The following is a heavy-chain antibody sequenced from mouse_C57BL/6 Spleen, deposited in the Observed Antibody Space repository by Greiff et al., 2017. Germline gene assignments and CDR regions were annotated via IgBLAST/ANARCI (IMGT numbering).Heavy chain of an antibody. D-gene: IGHD4-1*01. CDR3: ARSGELGRGWYFDV. J-gene: IGHJ1*03. V-gene: IGHV1-55*01. CDR2: IYPGSGST. CDR1: GYTFTSYW. Sequence: VQLKQPGAELVKPGASVKMSCKASGYTFTSYWITWVKQRPGQGLEWIGDIYPGSGSTNYNEKFKSKATLTVDTSSSTAYMQLSSLTSEDSAVYYCARSGELGRGWYFDVWGKGTPVTVSS.